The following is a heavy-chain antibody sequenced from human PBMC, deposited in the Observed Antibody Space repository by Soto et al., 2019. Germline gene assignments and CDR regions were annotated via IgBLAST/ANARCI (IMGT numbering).Heavy chain of an antibody. J-gene: IGHJ4*02. Sequence: EVQLVESGGALVQPGGSLRLSCAASGFTFSNYWMHWVRQAPGKGLVWISRMNSDGSNTVYADAVKGRFTISRDNAKNTLYLQMNSLRVEDTAVSYCATSKGGGSNGRTTYWGQGTLVTVSS. V-gene: IGHV3-74*01. D-gene: IGHD1-26*01. CDR1: GFTFSNYW. CDR2: MNSDGSNT. CDR3: ATSKGGGSNGRTTY.